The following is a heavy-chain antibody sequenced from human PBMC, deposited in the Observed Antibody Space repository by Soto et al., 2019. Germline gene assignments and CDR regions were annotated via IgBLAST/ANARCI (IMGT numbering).Heavy chain of an antibody. D-gene: IGHD2-8*02. CDR2: INPDNGNT. V-gene: IGHV1-3*01. CDR3: ARDILSVGPLANDAFDV. Sequence: QVQLVQSGAEVRKPGSSVNISCRASGFTFSDHLVNWVRQVPGQSLEWMGWINPDNGNTKYSQTLQGRVTISRHSAASIGDVEVSDLTSEDTAVFSCARDILSVGPLANDAFDVWGQGTMVTVSS. CDR1: GFTFSDHL. J-gene: IGHJ3*01.